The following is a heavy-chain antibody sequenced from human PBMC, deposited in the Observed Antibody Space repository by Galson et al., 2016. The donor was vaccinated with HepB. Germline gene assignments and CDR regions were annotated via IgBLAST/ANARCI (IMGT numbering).Heavy chain of an antibody. V-gene: IGHV3-48*03. CDR1: GFTFSSYW. Sequence: SLRLSCAASGFTFSSYWMHWVRQAPGKGLMWVSYITNSGSTIYYADSVKGRFTTFRDNAKNLLFLDMKSLRVEDTAVYYCVRDSWGRGVTPMDYWGQGTLVTVSS. CDR2: ITNSGSTI. D-gene: IGHD4-23*01. J-gene: IGHJ4*02. CDR3: VRDSWGRGVTPMDY.